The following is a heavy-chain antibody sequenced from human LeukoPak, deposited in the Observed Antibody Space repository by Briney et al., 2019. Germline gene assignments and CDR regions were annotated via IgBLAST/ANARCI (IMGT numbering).Heavy chain of an antibody. CDR3: ARDLGSGWNFDY. CDR1: GFTFSSNY. Sequence: GGSLRLSCAASGFTFSSNYMSWVRQAPGKGLEWVSIIYSGGSTYYADSVKGRFTISRDNSKNTLYLQMNSLRAEDTAVYYCARDLGSGWNFDYWGQGTLVTVSS. V-gene: IGHV3-53*01. CDR2: IYSGGST. J-gene: IGHJ4*02. D-gene: IGHD6-19*01.